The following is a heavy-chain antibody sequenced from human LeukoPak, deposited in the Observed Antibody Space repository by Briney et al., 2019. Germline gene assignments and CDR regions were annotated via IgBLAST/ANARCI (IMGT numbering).Heavy chain of an antibody. CDR2: ISGSGTST. Sequence: PGGSLRLSCAASGFTLSRYAMSWVRQAPGKGLEWVSGISGSGTSTYYADSVKGRFTISRDNSKNTMYLQMNSLRAEDTAVYYCAKVYRGVFCCHAFDIWGQGTMVTVSS. V-gene: IGHV3-23*01. J-gene: IGHJ3*02. D-gene: IGHD3-9*01. CDR3: AKVYRGVFCCHAFDI. CDR1: GFTLSRYA.